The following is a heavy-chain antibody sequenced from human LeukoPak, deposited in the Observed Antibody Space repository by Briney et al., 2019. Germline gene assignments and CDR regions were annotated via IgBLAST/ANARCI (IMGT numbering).Heavy chain of an antibody. J-gene: IGHJ5*02. CDR1: GFTFSSYE. V-gene: IGHV3-48*03. CDR3: ARCKTRFGELA. D-gene: IGHD3-10*01. Sequence: PGGSLRLSCAASGFTFSSYEVNWLRQAPGKGLEWVSYISGSGRTTYYADSVRGRFTISRDNAENSVYLQMNSLRAEDTAVYYCARCKTRFGELAWGQGTLVTVSP. CDR2: ISGSGRTT.